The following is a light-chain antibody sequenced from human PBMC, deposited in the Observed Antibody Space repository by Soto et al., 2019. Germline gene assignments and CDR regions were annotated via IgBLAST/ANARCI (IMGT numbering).Light chain of an antibody. CDR1: SSNIGAGYD. J-gene: IGLJ2*01. Sequence: QSVVTQPPSVSGAPGQRVTISSTGSSSNIGAGYDVHWYQQFPGRAPKLLMYGNNNRPSGVPDRFSGSKSGTSASLDITGLQADDEADYYCQSFDTRLKSVVFGGGTKLTVL. CDR2: GNN. V-gene: IGLV1-40*01. CDR3: QSFDTRLKSVV.